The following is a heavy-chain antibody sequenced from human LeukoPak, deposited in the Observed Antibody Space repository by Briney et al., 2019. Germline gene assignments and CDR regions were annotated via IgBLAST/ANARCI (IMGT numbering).Heavy chain of an antibody. Sequence: GGSLRLSCAASGFTFSSYAMSWVRQAPGKGLEWVAFISYDGGNKYYADSVKGRFTISRDNSKNTLYLQMNSLRAEDTAVYYCAKDPRRYSRTGGYFDYWGQGTLVTVSS. CDR2: ISYDGGNK. D-gene: IGHD6-13*01. V-gene: IGHV3-30*18. CDR1: GFTFSSYA. J-gene: IGHJ4*02. CDR3: AKDPRRYSRTGGYFDY.